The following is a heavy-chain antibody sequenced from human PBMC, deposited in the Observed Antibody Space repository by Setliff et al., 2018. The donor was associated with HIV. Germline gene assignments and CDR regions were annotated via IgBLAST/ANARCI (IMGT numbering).Heavy chain of an antibody. J-gene: IGHJ4*02. D-gene: IGHD3-3*01. CDR3: VSGPLSGYGYHFDY. CDR1: GYSVSSGYY. Sequence: KTSETLSLTCAVSGYSVSSGYYWGWIRQPPGKGLEWIGSFYHSGSTFYNPSLKSRVTISLDTSKNQFSLKLRSVTAADTAVYYCVSGPLSGYGYHFDYWGQGALVTVSS. V-gene: IGHV4-38-2*01. CDR2: FYHSGST.